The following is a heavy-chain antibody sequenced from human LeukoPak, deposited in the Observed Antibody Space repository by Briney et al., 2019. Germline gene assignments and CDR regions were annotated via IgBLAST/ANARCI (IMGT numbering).Heavy chain of an antibody. V-gene: IGHV3-33*08. J-gene: IGHJ4*02. CDR1: GFTFSSYG. CDR3: ARDKWARSSYGYFDY. CDR2: IWYDGSNK. D-gene: IGHD5-18*01. Sequence: PGGSLRLSCAASGFTFSSYGMHWVRQAPGKGLEWVAVIWYDGSNKYYADSVKGRFTISRDNSKNTLYLQMNSLRAEDTAVYYCARDKWARSSYGYFDYWGQGTLVTVSS.